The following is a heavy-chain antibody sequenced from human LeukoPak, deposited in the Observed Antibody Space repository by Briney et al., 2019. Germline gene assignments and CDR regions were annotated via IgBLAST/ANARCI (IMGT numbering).Heavy chain of an antibody. J-gene: IGHJ2*01. D-gene: IGHD3-10*01. CDR3: ARDRGENWYFDL. V-gene: IGHV3-48*02. Sequence: GGSLRLSCAASGFTFITYSMNWVRQAPGKGLEWISYISSSSSNIDYADSVRGRFTISRDDAKNSLYLQMNSLRDEDTAVYYCARDRGENWYFDLWGRGTLVTVSS. CDR1: GFTFITYS. CDR2: ISSSSSNI.